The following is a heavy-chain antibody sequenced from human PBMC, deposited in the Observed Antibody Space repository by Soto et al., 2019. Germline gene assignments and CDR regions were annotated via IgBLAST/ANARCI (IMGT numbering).Heavy chain of an antibody. D-gene: IGHD3-16*02. CDR2: IKDKTDGGTT. CDR1: GFTFSNAW. V-gene: IGHV3-15*07. CDR3: ATDPNRFRYTDDY. Sequence: GGSLRLSCAASGFTFSNAWMNWVRQAPGKGLEWVGRIKDKTDGGTTDYAAPVKGRFTISRDDSKDTLYLQMNSLKTEDTAVYYCATDPNRFRYTDDYWGQGTLVTVSS. J-gene: IGHJ4*02.